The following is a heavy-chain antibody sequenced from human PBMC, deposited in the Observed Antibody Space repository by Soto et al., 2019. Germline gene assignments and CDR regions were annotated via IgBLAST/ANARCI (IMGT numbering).Heavy chain of an antibody. V-gene: IGHV3-15*01. CDR3: TTDDGPYCHYGMDV. Sequence: EVQLVESGGGLVKPGGSLRLSCAASGFTFSNAWMSWVRQAPGKGLEWVGRIKSKTDGGTTDYAAPVKGRFTISRDDSKNTMYLQINSLKSEHTAVYYCTTDDGPYCHYGMDVWGQGTTVTVSS. J-gene: IGHJ6*02. CDR2: IKSKTDGGTT. CDR1: GFTFSNAW.